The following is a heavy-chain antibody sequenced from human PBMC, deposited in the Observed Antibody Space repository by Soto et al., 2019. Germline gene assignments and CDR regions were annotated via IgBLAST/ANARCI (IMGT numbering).Heavy chain of an antibody. CDR3: ARGGVALVTTKMLY. V-gene: IGHV1-3*01. D-gene: IGHD4-17*01. J-gene: IGHJ4*02. Sequence: GAAVKDSCKASGYTFTTYAIHGVRQARGQRLEWMGWINAGNGNTKYSRNFQGRVTITRDTSASTAYMELSSLRSEDTAVYYCARGGVALVTTKMLYWGQGTLVTVSS. CDR1: GYTFTTYA. CDR2: INAGNGNT.